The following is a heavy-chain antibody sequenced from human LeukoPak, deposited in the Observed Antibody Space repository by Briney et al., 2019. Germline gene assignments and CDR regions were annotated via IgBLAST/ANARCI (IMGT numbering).Heavy chain of an antibody. CDR2: ISSSSSYI. Sequence: PGGSLRLSCAASGFTFSSYSMNWVRQAPGKGLEWVSSISSSSSYIYYADSVKGRFTISRDNAKNSLYLQMNSLRAEDTAVYYCARDASGWSEAFDIWGQGTMVTVSS. CDR3: ARDASGWSEAFDI. J-gene: IGHJ3*02. V-gene: IGHV3-21*01. CDR1: GFTFSSYS. D-gene: IGHD6-19*01.